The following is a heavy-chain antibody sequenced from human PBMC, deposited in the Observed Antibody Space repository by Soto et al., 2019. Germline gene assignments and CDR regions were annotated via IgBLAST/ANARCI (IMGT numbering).Heavy chain of an antibody. V-gene: IGHV1-8*01. CDR1: GYTFTSYD. Sequence: ASVKVSCKASGYTFTSYDINWVRQATGQGLEWMGWMNPNSGNTGYAQKFQGRVTMTRNTSISTAYMELSSLRSEDTAVHYCARDPFAFGGVIVINWFDPWGQGTLVTVSS. J-gene: IGHJ5*02. D-gene: IGHD3-16*02. CDR3: ARDPFAFGGVIVINWFDP. CDR2: MNPNSGNT.